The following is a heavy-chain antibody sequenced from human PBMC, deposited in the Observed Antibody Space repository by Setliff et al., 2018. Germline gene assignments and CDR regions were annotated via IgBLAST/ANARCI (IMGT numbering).Heavy chain of an antibody. D-gene: IGHD1-7*01. Sequence: GGSLRLSCAASGFTFNTYAMSWVRQPPGKGLEWVSTIYSGDRNTFYTDSVKGRFTIFRDGSKNTLFLQMTSLRAEDTAVYYCAKPQVELRWGFESWGQGTPVTVSS. V-gene: IGHV3-23*03. CDR3: AKPQVELRWGFES. CDR1: GFTFNTYA. CDR2: IYSGDRNT. J-gene: IGHJ4*02.